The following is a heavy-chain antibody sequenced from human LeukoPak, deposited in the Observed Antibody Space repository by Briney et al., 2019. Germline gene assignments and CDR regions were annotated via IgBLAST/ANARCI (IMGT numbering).Heavy chain of an antibody. CDR2: ISSTGSYI. CDR3: ARGCGSTSCWYLDY. CDR1: GFTFSSYA. D-gene: IGHD2-2*01. Sequence: GGSLRLSCAASGFTFSSYAMSWVRQAPGKGLEWVSSISSTGSYIYYADSVKGRFTISRDNAKNSLYLQMNSLRAEDTAVYYCARGCGSTSCWYLDYWGQGTLVTVSS. V-gene: IGHV3-21*01. J-gene: IGHJ4*02.